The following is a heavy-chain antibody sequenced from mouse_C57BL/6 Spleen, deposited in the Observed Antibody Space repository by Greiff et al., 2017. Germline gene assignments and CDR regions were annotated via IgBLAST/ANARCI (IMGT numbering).Heavy chain of an antibody. CDR2: IFYSGTI. J-gene: IGHJ1*03. CDR3: ARDRGQYYGSSYDWDVDD. D-gene: IGHD1-1*01. CDR1: GISITTGNYR. Sequence: EVQLQESGPGLVKPSQTVFLTCTVTGISITTGNYRWSWIRQFPGNKLEWIGYIFYSGTITYNPSLTSRPTITRDTPKDQFFLEMHSLTAEDTATYYCARDRGQYYGSSYDWDVDDWGTGTTVNVSS. V-gene: IGHV3-5*01.